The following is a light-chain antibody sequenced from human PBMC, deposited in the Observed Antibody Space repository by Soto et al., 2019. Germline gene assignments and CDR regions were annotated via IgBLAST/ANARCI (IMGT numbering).Light chain of an antibody. V-gene: IGLV1-51*01. CDR1: SSNIGNND. CDR3: GTWDSSLSVYV. Sequence: QSVLAQPPSVSAAPGQKVPNSCSGSSSNIGNNDVSWYQQLPGTAPKLLIYDNDKRPSGIPDRFSGSKSGTSATLGISGLQTGDEADYYCGTWDSSLSVYVFGTGTKV. CDR2: DND. J-gene: IGLJ1*01.